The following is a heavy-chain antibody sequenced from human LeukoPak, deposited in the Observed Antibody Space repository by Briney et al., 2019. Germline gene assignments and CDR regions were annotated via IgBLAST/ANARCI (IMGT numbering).Heavy chain of an antibody. V-gene: IGHV4-59*01. CDR3: ARGQYFYDTTGYYY. D-gene: IGHD3-22*01. J-gene: IGHJ4*02. CDR1: GGSMTNYY. CDR2: IFYSGST. Sequence: SETLSLTCTVSGGSMTNYYWTWIRQPPGKGLEWIGHIFYSGSTNYNPSLNSRVTISVDTSKKQFSLKLSSVTAADTAVYYCARGQYFYDTTGYYYWGQGTLVTVSS.